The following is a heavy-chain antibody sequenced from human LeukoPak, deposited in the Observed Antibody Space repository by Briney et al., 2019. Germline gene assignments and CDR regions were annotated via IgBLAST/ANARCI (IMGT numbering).Heavy chain of an antibody. Sequence: PGRSLRLSCAASGFTFRDYYMSWIRQAPRHELEWVSYISTSGSTIYYADSVKGRFTISRDNAKNSLYLQMNSLRAEDTGVYYCARARTYFDYWGQGTLVTVSS. V-gene: IGHV3-11*04. CDR3: ARARTYFDY. CDR1: GFTFRDYY. J-gene: IGHJ4*02. CDR2: ISTSGSTI.